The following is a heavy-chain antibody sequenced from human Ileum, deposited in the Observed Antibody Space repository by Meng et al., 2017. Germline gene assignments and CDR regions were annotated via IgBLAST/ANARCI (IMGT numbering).Heavy chain of an antibody. CDR2: IFQTGRA. CDR3: ARAPSYSLDT. V-gene: IGHV4-4*02. CDR1: GGSVSSGIW. Sequence: SETLSLTCGVPGGSVSSGIWWSWVRQPPGKGLEWIGEIFQTGRANYNPSLKSRVTMSVDTSKNQLSLNLISVTAADTAVYYCARAPSYSLDTWGRGTLVTVSS. J-gene: IGHJ5*02. D-gene: IGHD4-11*01.